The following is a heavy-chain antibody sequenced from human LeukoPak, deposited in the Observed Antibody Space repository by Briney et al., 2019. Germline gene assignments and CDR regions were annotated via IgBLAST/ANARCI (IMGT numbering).Heavy chain of an antibody. Sequence: GGSLRLSCAASGFTFSSYGMHWVRQAPGKGLEWVAVIWYDGSNKYYADPVKGRFTISRDNSKNTLYLQMNSLRAEDTAVYYCARRGPGYCSSTSCYHSTMYYFDYWGQGTLVTVSS. CDR2: IWYDGSNK. V-gene: IGHV3-33*01. CDR1: GFTFSSYG. J-gene: IGHJ4*02. CDR3: ARRGPGYCSSTSCYHSTMYYFDY. D-gene: IGHD2-2*01.